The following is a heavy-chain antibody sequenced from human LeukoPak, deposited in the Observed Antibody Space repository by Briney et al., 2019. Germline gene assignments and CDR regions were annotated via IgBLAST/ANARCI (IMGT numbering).Heavy chain of an antibody. Sequence: GGSLRLSRAAPGFTFSRYAMSSVRQAPGKGLGRVSAISVRGGSTYSADSVKGGFTISTDKFKNTLYLQMNSLKAEDTAVYYCARRRAIGYCSGGCGYAPPIDYWGQGTLVTVSS. V-gene: IGHV3-23*01. J-gene: IGHJ4*02. CDR2: ISVRGGST. CDR3: ARRRAIGYCSGGCGYAPPIDY. CDR1: GFTFSRYA. D-gene: IGHD2-15*01.